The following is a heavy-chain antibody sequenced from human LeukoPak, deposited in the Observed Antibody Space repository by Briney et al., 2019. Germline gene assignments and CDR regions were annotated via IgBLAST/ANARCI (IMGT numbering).Heavy chain of an antibody. Sequence: SETLSLTCTVSGGSISSSSYYWGWIRQPPGKGLEWIGSIYYSGSTYYNPSLKSRVTISVDTSKNQFSLKLSSVTAPDTAVYYCASRLPRLPLYFDYWGQGTLVTVSS. J-gene: IGHJ4*02. V-gene: IGHV4-39*01. CDR3: ASRLPRLPLYFDY. CDR2: IYYSGST. CDR1: GGSISSSSYY. D-gene: IGHD5-12*01.